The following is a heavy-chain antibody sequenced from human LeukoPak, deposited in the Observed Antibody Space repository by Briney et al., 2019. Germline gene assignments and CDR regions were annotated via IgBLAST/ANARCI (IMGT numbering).Heavy chain of an antibody. CDR3: ARSGMTTVTLFDY. CDR1: GGTFSSYA. V-gene: IGHV1-69*13. D-gene: IGHD4-17*01. Sequence: SVKVSCKASGGTFSSYAISWVRQAPGQGLEWMGGIIPIFGTANYAQKFQGRVTITADESTSTAYMELSSLRSEDTAVYYCARSGMTTVTLFDYWGQGTLVTVSS. J-gene: IGHJ4*02. CDR2: IIPIFGTA.